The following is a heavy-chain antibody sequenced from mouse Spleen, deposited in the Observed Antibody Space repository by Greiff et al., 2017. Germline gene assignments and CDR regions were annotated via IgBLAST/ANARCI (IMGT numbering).Heavy chain of an antibody. D-gene: IGHD1-1*01. CDR2: IDPEDGET. CDR1: GFNIKDYY. CDR3: ASYYGSSFAWFAY. V-gene: IGHV14-2*01. J-gene: IGHJ3*01. Sequence: EVKLMESGAELVKPGASVKLSCTASGFNIKDYYMHWVKQRTEQGLEWIGRIDPEDGETKYAPKFQGKATITADTSSNTAYLQLSSLTSEDTAVYYCASYYGSSFAWFAYWGQGTLVTVSA.